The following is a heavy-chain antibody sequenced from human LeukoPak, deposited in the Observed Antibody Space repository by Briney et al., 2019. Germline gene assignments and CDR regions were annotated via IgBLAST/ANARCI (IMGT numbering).Heavy chain of an antibody. CDR2: ISSSGSTI. CDR3: ATRSVSGAFDI. J-gene: IGHJ3*02. D-gene: IGHD2/OR15-2a*01. Sequence: GGSLRLSCAASGFTFSDYYMSWIRQAPGKGLEWVSYISSSGSTIYYADSVKGRFTISRDNAKNSLYLQMNSLRAEDAAVYYCATRSVSGAFDIWGQGTMVTVSS. V-gene: IGHV3-11*04. CDR1: GFTFSDYY.